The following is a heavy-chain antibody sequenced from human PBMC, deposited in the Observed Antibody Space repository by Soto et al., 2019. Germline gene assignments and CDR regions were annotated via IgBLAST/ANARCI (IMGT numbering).Heavy chain of an antibody. J-gene: IGHJ4*02. CDR3: ARDVI. V-gene: IGHV3-7*05. CDR2: IEPDGSER. Sequence: EVQLVESGGGLVQPGGSLRLSCAASGFTFSNFWMSWVRQAPGKGLEWVASIEPDGSERRHVDAVRGRFTISRDNAKSSLYLQMNNLRADHTAVYYCARDVIWGQGSLVTVSS. CDR1: GFTFSNFW.